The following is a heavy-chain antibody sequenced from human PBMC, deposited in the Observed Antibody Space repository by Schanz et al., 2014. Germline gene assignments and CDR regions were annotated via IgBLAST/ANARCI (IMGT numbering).Heavy chain of an antibody. CDR3: ARDRPSGYALDF. CDR2: ISYDGSNK. D-gene: IGHD5-12*01. J-gene: IGHJ4*02. Sequence: VQLVESGGGLVKPGGSLRLSCGASGFTFSDYGMHWVRQAPGKGLEWVALISYDGSNKHYADSVKGRFTISRDNSKKTLYVQMNSLRAEDTAVYYCARDRPSGYALDFWGQGTLVTVSS. V-gene: IGHV3-30*03. CDR1: GFTFSDYG.